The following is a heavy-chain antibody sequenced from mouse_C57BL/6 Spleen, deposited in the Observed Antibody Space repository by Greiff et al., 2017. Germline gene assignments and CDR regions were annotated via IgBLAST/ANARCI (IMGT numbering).Heavy chain of an antibody. CDR2: IDPETGGT. CDR3: TRLPYYFDY. Sequence: VKLMESGAELVRPGASVTLSCKASGYTFTDYEMHWVKQTPVHGLEWIGAIDPETGGTAYNQKFKGKAILTADKSSSTAYMELRSLTSEDSAVYYCTRLPYYFDYWGQGTTLTVSS. J-gene: IGHJ2*01. CDR1: GYTFTDYE. V-gene: IGHV1-15*01.